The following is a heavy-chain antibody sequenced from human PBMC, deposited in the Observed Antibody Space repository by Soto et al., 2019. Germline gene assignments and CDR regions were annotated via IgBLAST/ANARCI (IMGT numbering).Heavy chain of an antibody. CDR1: GGYVSSGSYY. V-gene: IGHV4-61*01. CDR3: ARGFSGYYYDSSGAPLWVNWFDP. J-gene: IGHJ5*02. D-gene: IGHD3-22*01. CDR2: IYYSGST. Sequence: SETLSLTCTVSGGYVSSGSYYWSWIRQPPGKGLERIGYIYYSGSTNYNPSLKSRVTISVDTSKNQFSLKLSSVTAADTAVYYCARGFSGYYYDSSGAPLWVNWFDPWGQGTLVTVSS.